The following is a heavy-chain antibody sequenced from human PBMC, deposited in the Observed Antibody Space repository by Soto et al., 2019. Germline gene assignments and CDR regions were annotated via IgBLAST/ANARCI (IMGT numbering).Heavy chain of an antibody. Sequence: KPSETLSLTCAVYGGSFSGYYWSWIRQPPGKGLEWIGEINHSGSTNYNPSLKSRVTISVDTSKNQFSLKLSSVTAADTAVYYCARGLHSSGYYRHWGQGTLVTVSS. CDR2: INHSGST. CDR1: GGSFSGYY. CDR3: ARGLHSSGYYRH. D-gene: IGHD3-22*01. V-gene: IGHV4-34*01. J-gene: IGHJ4*02.